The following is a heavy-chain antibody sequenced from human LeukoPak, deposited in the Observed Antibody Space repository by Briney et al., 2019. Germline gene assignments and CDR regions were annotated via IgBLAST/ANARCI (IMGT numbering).Heavy chain of an antibody. J-gene: IGHJ3*02. D-gene: IGHD5-24*01. V-gene: IGHV4-59*01. Sequence: SETLSLTCEVSGGSISRYYRSWIRQPPGKGLEWIGYIYYSGSTNYNPSLKSRVTISVDSSKKQFSLKLSSVTAADTAVYYCAGRVEMATIDAFDIWGHGTMVTVSS. CDR1: GGSISRYY. CDR3: AGRVEMATIDAFDI. CDR2: IYYSGST.